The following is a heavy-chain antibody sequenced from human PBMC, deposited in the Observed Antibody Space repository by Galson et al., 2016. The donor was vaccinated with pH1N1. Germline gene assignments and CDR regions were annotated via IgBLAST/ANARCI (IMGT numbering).Heavy chain of an antibody. J-gene: IGHJ2*01. Sequence: QSGAEVKKPGESLKISCKGSGYSFTSYWICWVRQMPGKGLEWMGIIYPGDADTRYRPTFQRPVPISADKSTSTAYLQWSSLKASDTAIYYCARYAVTYCYVSSGYPDCDFDLWGRGTLVTVSS. D-gene: IGHD3-22*01. CDR1: GYSFTSYW. CDR3: ARYAVTYCYVSSGYPDCDFDL. V-gene: IGHV5-51*03. CDR2: IYPGDADT.